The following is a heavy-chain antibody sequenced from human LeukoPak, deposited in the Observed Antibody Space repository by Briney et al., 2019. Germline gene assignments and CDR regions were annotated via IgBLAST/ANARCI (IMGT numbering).Heavy chain of an antibody. Sequence: PGGSLRLSCTASGFTFSSYDMSWVRQAPGKGLEWVSSISDSGGSTYYADPVKGRFTISRDNSNKKLYLQMLSLGAEDTAVYYCAKDVSAMNCYYDGKDICREATT. CDR1: GFTFSSYD. V-gene: IGHV3-23*01. D-gene: IGHD2-2*01. J-gene: IGHJ6*02. CDR2: ISDSGGST. CDR3: AKDVSAMNCYYDGKDI.